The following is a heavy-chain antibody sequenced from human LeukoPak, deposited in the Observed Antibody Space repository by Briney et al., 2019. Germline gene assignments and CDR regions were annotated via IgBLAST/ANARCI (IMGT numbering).Heavy chain of an antibody. Sequence: GGSLRLSCAASGFTFSSYAMSWVRQAPGKGPEWVSAISGSGGSTYYADSVKGRFTISRDNSKNTLYLQMNSLRAEDTAVYYCAKAVDLPYYYYGMDVWGQGTTVTVSS. CDR1: GFTFSSYA. CDR2: ISGSGGST. V-gene: IGHV3-23*01. D-gene: IGHD2-2*01. J-gene: IGHJ6*02. CDR3: AKAVDLPYYYYGMDV.